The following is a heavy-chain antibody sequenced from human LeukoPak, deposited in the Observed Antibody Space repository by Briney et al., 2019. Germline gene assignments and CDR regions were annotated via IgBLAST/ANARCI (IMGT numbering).Heavy chain of an antibody. V-gene: IGHV3-23*05. CDR3: AISSIVATLALDY. D-gene: IGHD5-12*01. J-gene: IGHJ4*02. CDR1: GFTFSSYG. Sequence: GGSLRLSCAASGFTFSSYGMSWVRQAPGKGLEWVSAIETGGASTYYADSVKGRFSISRDNSKNTLYLQMNSLRAEDTAVYYCAISSIVATLALDYWGQGTLVTVSS. CDR2: IETGGAST.